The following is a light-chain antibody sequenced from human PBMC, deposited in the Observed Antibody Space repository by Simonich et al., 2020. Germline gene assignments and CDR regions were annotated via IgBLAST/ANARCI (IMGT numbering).Light chain of an antibody. V-gene: IGKV3-11*01. CDR2: DAS. CDR1: QSVSSY. J-gene: IGKJ5*01. Sequence: EIVLTQSPATLSLSPGERATLSCRASQSVSSYLAWYQPKPGQAPRLLLYDASNRATGIPARFSGSGSGTDFTLTISSLEPEDFAVYYCQQRSNLPLFGQGTRLEIK. CDR3: QQRSNLPL.